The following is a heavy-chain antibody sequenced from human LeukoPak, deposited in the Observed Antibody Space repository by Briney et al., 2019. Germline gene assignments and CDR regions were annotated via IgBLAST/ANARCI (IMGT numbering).Heavy chain of an antibody. J-gene: IGHJ4*02. CDR1: GFTFSSYA. CDR2: ISGSSDTT. D-gene: IGHD6-19*01. CDR3: AKRGFSAWHYFDY. Sequence: PGGSLRLSCAGSGFTFSSYAMSWVRQAPGKGLEWVSVISGSSDTTYYADAVRGRFTISRDNSKNTLYLQMNSLRAEDTALYYCAKRGFSAWHYFDYWGQGTLVTVSS. V-gene: IGHV3-23*01.